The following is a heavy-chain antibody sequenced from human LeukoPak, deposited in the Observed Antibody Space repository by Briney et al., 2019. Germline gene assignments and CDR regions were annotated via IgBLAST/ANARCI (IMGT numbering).Heavy chain of an antibody. D-gene: IGHD2-2*01. V-gene: IGHV3-23*01. Sequence: PGRSLRLSCAASGFTFSSYAMSWVRQAPGKGLEWVSAISGSGGSTYYADSVKGRFTISRDNSKNTLYLQMNSLRAEDTAVYYCAKGDCSSTSCHFDYWGQGTLVTVSS. CDR3: AKGDCSSTSCHFDY. CDR1: GFTFSSYA. J-gene: IGHJ4*02. CDR2: ISGSGGST.